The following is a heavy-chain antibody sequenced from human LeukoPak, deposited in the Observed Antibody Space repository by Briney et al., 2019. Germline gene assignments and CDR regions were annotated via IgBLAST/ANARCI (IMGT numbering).Heavy chain of an antibody. V-gene: IGHV4-39*07. CDR1: GGSISSSSYY. J-gene: IGHJ4*02. CDR3: ARVIALTGVFDY. D-gene: IGHD7-27*01. Sequence: KSSETLSLTCTVSGGSISSSSYYWGWIRQPPGKGLEWIGSIYYSGSTYYNPSLKSRVTISVDTSKNQFSLKLSSVTAADTAVYYCARVIALTGVFDYWGQGTLVTVSS. CDR2: IYYSGST.